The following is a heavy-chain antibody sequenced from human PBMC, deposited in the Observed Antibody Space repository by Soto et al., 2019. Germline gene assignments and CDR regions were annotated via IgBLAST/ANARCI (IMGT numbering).Heavy chain of an antibody. J-gene: IGHJ4*02. CDR2: INPNRGGT. D-gene: IGHD5-12*01. CDR1: GYTFTGYF. CDR3: ARANSGDDDEFDY. V-gene: IGHV1-2*02. Sequence: GASVKVSCKASGYTFTGYFIHWVRQAPGQGLEWMGWINPNRGGTDYPQKFQGRVTMTRDSSITTAYMELSSLRSDGTAVYYCARANSGDDDEFDYWGQGTPVTVSS.